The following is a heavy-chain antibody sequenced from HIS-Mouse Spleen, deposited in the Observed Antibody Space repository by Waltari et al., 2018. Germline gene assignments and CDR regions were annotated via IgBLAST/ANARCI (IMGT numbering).Heavy chain of an antibody. V-gene: IGHV1-2*02. CDR1: GYTFTGYY. Sequence: QVQLVQSGAEVKKPGASVKVSCKASGYTFTGYYMHWVRQAPGQGLEWMGWINPNSGGTNYAQKFQGRVTMTRDTSISTAYMELSRLRSDDTAVYYWAIPRGGIAAAGHFDYWGQGTLVTVSS. J-gene: IGHJ4*02. CDR2: INPNSGGT. D-gene: IGHD6-13*01. CDR3: AIPRGGIAAAGHFDY.